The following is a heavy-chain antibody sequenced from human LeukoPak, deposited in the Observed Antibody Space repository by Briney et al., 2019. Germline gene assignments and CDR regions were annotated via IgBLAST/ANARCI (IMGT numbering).Heavy chain of an antibody. D-gene: IGHD1-26*01. V-gene: IGHV3-33*01. Sequence: GGSLRLSCAASGFTFSSYGMHRVRQAPGKGLEWVAVIWYDGSNKYYADSVKGRFTISRDNSKSTLYLQMNSLRAEDTAVYYCASDLVGATYWGQGTLVTVSS. CDR3: ASDLVGATY. CDR1: GFTFSSYG. J-gene: IGHJ4*02. CDR2: IWYDGSNK.